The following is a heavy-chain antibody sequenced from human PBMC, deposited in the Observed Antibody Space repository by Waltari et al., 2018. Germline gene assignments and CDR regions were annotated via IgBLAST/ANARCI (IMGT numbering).Heavy chain of an antibody. D-gene: IGHD4-17*01. CDR2: INTKIGGT. Sequence: QVQLVQSGAEVKKPGASVKVSCKASGYTFTGYYMHWGRQAPGQGLEWMGRINTKIGGTNYAQKFQGRVTMTRDTSISTAYMELSRLRSDDTAVYYCARGDYGDGFDYWGQGTLVTVSS. CDR3: ARGDYGDGFDY. CDR1: GYTFTGYY. J-gene: IGHJ4*02. V-gene: IGHV1-2*06.